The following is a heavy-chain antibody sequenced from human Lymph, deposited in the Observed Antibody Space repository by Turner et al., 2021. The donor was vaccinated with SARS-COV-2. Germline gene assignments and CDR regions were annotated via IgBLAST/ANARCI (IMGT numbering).Heavy chain of an antibody. CDR1: GYTFTSYD. CDR2: MNPNSGNT. V-gene: IGHV1-8*02. CDR3: ARGRYSGGGMDV. Sequence: QVQLVQSGAEVKKPGASVKVSCKAPGYTFTSYDINWVRQATGQGLEWRGWMNPNSGNTGYAQKFQGRVTMTRNTSISTAYMELSSLRSEETAVYYCARGRYSGGGMDVWGQGTTVTVSS. D-gene: IGHD1-26*01. J-gene: IGHJ6*02.